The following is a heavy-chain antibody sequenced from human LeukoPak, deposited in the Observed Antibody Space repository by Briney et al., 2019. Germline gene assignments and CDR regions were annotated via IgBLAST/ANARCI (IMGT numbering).Heavy chain of an antibody. CDR2: IYGSGNT. J-gene: IGHJ3*02. V-gene: IGHV4-4*02. CDR1: SGALSTSPW. CDR3: ARARMYYDFWSGQNDAFDI. Sequence: PSGALSLTCTVSSGALSTSPWLSWGRQPPGKGLGWVGEIYGSGNTNYNPSLKSRVTISVDTSKNQFSLKLSSVTAADTAVYYCARARMYYDFWSGQNDAFDIWGQGTMVTVSS. D-gene: IGHD3-3*01.